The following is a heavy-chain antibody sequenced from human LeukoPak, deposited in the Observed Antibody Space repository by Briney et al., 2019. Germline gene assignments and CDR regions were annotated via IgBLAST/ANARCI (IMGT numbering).Heavy chain of an antibody. V-gene: IGHV4-59*08. CDR2: IYYSGST. D-gene: IGHD3-22*01. J-gene: IGHJ4*02. CDR1: GGSISSYY. CDR3: ASSSTGWDYYDSSGHYAFDY. Sequence: SETLSLTCTVSGGSISSYYWSWIRQPPGKGLEWIGYIYYSGSTNYNPSLKSRVTISVDTSKNQFSLKLSSVTAADTAVYYCASSSTGWDYYDSSGHYAFDYWGQGTLVTVSS.